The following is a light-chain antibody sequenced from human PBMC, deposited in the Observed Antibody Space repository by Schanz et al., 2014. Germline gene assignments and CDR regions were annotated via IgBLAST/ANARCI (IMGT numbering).Light chain of an antibody. Sequence: QSVLTQTPSASATPGQRVTISCSGSSSNIAINNVNWYQQLPGTAPKLLIFTNDERPAGVSDRFSASKSGTSASLTISGLQSEDEADYYCQSYDSSLSAWVFGGGTKLTVL. CDR3: QSYDSSLSAWV. CDR1: SSNIAINN. CDR2: TND. V-gene: IGLV1-44*01. J-gene: IGLJ3*02.